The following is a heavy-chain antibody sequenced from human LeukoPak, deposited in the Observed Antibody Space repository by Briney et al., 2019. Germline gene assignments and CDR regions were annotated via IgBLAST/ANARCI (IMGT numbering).Heavy chain of an antibody. CDR3: ARDADYRDYSEFFQH. CDR1: GFTFSDYY. D-gene: IGHD4-17*01. V-gene: IGHV3-11*04. CDR2: ISSSGSTI. Sequence: PGGSLRLSCAASGFTFSDYYMSWIRQAPGKGLEWVSYISSSGSTIYYADSVKGRFTISRDNAKNSLYLQMNSLRAEDTAVYYCARDADYRDYSEFFQHWGQGTLVTVSS. J-gene: IGHJ1*01.